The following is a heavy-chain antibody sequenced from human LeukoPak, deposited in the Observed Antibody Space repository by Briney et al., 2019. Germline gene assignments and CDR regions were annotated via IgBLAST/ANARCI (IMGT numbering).Heavy chain of an antibody. CDR1: GFTFSSYG. CDR2: ISYDGSNK. D-gene: IGHD2-2*02. Sequence: GRSLRLSCAASGFTFSSYGMHWVRQAPGEGLEWVAVISYDGSNKYYADSVKGRFTISRDNSKNTLYLQMNSLRAEDTAVYYCAKDGRGYCSSISCYRDFQHWGQGTLVTVSS. CDR3: AKDGRGYCSSISCYRDFQH. J-gene: IGHJ1*01. V-gene: IGHV3-30*18.